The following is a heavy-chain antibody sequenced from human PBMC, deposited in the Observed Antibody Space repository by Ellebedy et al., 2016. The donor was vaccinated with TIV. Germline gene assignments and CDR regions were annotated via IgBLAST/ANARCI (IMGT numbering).Heavy chain of an antibody. CDR3: ARVILYCSGGSCQYYYYGMDV. CDR2: IKQDGSEK. D-gene: IGHD2-15*01. V-gene: IGHV3-7*01. CDR1: GFTFSSYW. Sequence: GESLKISXAASGFTFSSYWMSWVRQAPGKGLEWVANIKQDGSEKYYVDSVKGRFTISRDNAKNSLYLQMNSLRAEDTAVYYCARVILYCSGGSCQYYYYGMDVWGQGTTVTVSS. J-gene: IGHJ6*02.